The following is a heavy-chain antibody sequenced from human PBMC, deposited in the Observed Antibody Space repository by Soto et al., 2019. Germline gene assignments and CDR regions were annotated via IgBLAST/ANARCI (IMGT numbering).Heavy chain of an antibody. CDR3: ARARGARYFDY. CDR2: IYHTGTT. J-gene: IGHJ4*02. D-gene: IGHD2-15*01. CDR1: GGSISTYY. V-gene: IGHV4-4*09. Sequence: SETLSLTCTVSGGSISTYYWSWIRQPPGKGLEWIGYIYHTGTTYYNTSLKSRVTISVDTSKNQFSLKLSSVTAADTAVYYCARARGARYFDYWGQGTLVTVSS.